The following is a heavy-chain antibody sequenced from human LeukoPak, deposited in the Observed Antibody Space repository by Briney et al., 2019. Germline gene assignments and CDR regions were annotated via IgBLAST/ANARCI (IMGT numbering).Heavy chain of an antibody. V-gene: IGHV3-7*01. J-gene: IGHJ6*02. D-gene: IGHD5-18*01. CDR1: GFTFSSYW. Sequence: GGSLRLSCAASGFTFSSYWMSWVRQAPGKGLEWAANIKQDGSEKYYVDSVKGRFTISRDNAKNSLYLQMNSLRAEDTAVYYCARVEDSYGNYYYYYGMDVWGQGTTVTVSS. CDR3: ARVEDSYGNYYYYYGMDV. CDR2: IKQDGSEK.